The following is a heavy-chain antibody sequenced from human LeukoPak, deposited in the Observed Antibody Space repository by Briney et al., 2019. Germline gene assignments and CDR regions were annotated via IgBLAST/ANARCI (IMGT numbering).Heavy chain of an antibody. V-gene: IGHV1-46*01. Sequence: ASVKVSCKASGYTFTSHYIHWVRQAPGQVLEWMGIINPSGGSTNYAQKLQGRVSMTSNTSTSTVYMELSSLRSEDTALYYCARVYVVEAPPPFFDYWGQGTLVTVSS. J-gene: IGHJ4*02. CDR3: ARVYVVEAPPPFFDY. CDR2: INPSGGST. CDR1: GYTFTSHY. D-gene: IGHD1-26*01.